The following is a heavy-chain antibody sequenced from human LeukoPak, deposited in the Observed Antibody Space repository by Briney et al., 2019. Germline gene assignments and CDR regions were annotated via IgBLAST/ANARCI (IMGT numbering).Heavy chain of an antibody. Sequence: GASVKVSCKISGYTFTSYGISWVRQAPGQGLEWMGWISAYNGNTNYAQKLQGRVTMTTDTSTSTAYMELRSLRSDDTAVYYCARCPGQPYCSGGSCPAFKDYWGQGTLVTVSS. D-gene: IGHD2-15*01. CDR3: ARCPGQPYCSGGSCPAFKDY. CDR1: GYTFTSYG. J-gene: IGHJ4*02. V-gene: IGHV1-18*01. CDR2: ISAYNGNT.